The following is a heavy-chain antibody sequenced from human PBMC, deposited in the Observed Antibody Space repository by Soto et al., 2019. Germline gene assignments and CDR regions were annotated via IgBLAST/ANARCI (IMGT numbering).Heavy chain of an antibody. CDR1: GFTFSSYG. CDR2: IWYDGSNK. D-gene: IGHD3-10*01. V-gene: IGHV3-33*01. Sequence: QVQLVESGGGVVQPGRSLRLSCAASGFTFSSYGMHWVRQAPGKGLEWVAVIWYDGSNKYYADSVKGRFTISRDNSKNTLYLQMNRLRAEDTAVYYCARDEVIYGSGSYSPIGYWGQGTLVTVSS. J-gene: IGHJ4*02. CDR3: ARDEVIYGSGSYSPIGY.